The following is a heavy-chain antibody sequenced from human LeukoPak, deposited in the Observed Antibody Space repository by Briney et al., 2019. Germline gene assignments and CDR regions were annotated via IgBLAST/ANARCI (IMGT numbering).Heavy chain of an antibody. J-gene: IGHJ4*02. CDR3: ARDEGFCSGGRCHISGFDY. CDR1: GLSFSSLW. CDR2: IKEDGSEK. Sequence: GGSLRLSCVASGLSFSSLWMSWVRQAPGKGLEWVANIKEDGSEKYYVDSVKGRFTISRDNAKNSLYLQMNSLRAEDTAVYYCARDEGFCSGGRCHISGFDYWGQGILVTVSS. V-gene: IGHV3-7*01. D-gene: IGHD2-15*01.